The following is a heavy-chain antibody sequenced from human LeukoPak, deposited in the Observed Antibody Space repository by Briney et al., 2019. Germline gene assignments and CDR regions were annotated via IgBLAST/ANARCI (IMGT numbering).Heavy chain of an antibody. CDR2: FHPSLAGG. CDR1: GHTFTRFA. CDR3: ARVSYGYSSGWYIVY. J-gene: IGHJ4*02. Sequence: SVKVSCKASGHTFTRFAISWVRQAPGQGLEWMGGFHPSLAGGNYAQKFQGRVTFTSAKSTNTAFMELSRLRSEATAVYYCARVSYGYSSGWYIVYGGQGTLVTVSS. V-gene: IGHV1-69*10. D-gene: IGHD6-19*01.